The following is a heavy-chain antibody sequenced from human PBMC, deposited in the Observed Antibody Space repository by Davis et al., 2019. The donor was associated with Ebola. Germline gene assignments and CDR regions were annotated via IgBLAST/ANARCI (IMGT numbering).Heavy chain of an antibody. CDR1: GHSFTSYW. CDR3: ARRIVVAHWYFDL. V-gene: IGHV5-51*01. J-gene: IGHJ2*01. D-gene: IGHD3-22*01. CDR2: IYPGDSDT. Sequence: GESLKISCKGSGHSFTSYWIGWVRQMPGKGLEWMGIIYPGDSDTRYSPSFQGQVTISADKSISTAYLQWSSLKASDTAMYYCARRIVVAHWYFDLWGRGTLVTVSS.